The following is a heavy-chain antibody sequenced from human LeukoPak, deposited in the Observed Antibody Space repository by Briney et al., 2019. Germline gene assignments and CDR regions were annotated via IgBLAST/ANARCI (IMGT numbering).Heavy chain of an antibody. CDR1: GGSISTTNYY. J-gene: IGHJ6*03. CDR2: LYYDGST. CDR3: ARAVAGPAYYYSYLDV. D-gene: IGHD6-19*01. Sequence: SETLSLTCTVSGGSISTTNYYWGWIRQSPGKGLEWLGSLYYDGSTYYNPSLESRVTISGDTSKNQFFLQLRSVTAPDTAVYYCARAVAGPAYYYSYLDVWGRGTMVTVSS. V-gene: IGHV4-39*07.